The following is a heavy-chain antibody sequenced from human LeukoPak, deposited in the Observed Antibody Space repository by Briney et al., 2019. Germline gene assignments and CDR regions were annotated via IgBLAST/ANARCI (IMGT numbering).Heavy chain of an antibody. CDR2: ISSSSSYI. J-gene: IGHJ6*03. CDR3: AWYQLSSERNYYYYYMHV. D-gene: IGHD2-2*01. Sequence: GGSLRLSCAASGFTFSSYSMNWVRQAPGKGLEWVSSISSSSSYIYYADSVTGRFTISTDNAKNSLYLQMNSLRAEDTAMYHLAWYQLSSERNYYYYYMHVWGKGTTVTVSS. V-gene: IGHV3-21*01. CDR1: GFTFSSYS.